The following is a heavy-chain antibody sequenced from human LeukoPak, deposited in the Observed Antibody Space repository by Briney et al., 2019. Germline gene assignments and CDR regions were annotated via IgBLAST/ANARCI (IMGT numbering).Heavy chain of an antibody. D-gene: IGHD4-17*01. J-gene: IGHJ4*02. Sequence: GGSLRLSCAASGFTFSTYIMNWVRQAPGKGLEWVSSISSSSTYIYYADSVKGRFTISRDNAKNSLYLQLNSLRAEDTAVYYCGTWTTVASYFDYWGQGTLVTVSS. CDR2: ISSSSTYI. V-gene: IGHV3-21*06. CDR1: GFTFSTYI. CDR3: GTWTTVASYFDY.